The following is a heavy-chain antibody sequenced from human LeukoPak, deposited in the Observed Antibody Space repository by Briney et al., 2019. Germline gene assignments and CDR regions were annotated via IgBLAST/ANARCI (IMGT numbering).Heavy chain of an antibody. J-gene: IGHJ4*02. D-gene: IGHD3-10*01. V-gene: IGHV3-15*01. Sequence: GGSLRLSCAASGFIFSSAYMSWVRQAPGKGLECVGRIKTKTDGGTTDYAAPVKGRFTISRDDSENTLYLQMNSLKTEDTAVYYCTTVWFGELVFDNWGQGTLVTVSS. CDR2: IKTKTDGGTT. CDR3: TTVWFGELVFDN. CDR1: GFIFSSAY.